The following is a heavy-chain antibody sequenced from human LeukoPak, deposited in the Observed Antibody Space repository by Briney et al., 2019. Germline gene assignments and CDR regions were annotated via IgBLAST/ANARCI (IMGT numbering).Heavy chain of an antibody. CDR1: GGSISSSSYY. J-gene: IGHJ4*02. Sequence: SETLSLTCTVSGGSISSSSYYWGCIRQPPGKGLEWIGSIYHSGSTYYNPSLKSRVTISVDTSKNQFSLKLSSVTAADTAVYYCARTQADYYGSGTPGGYFDYWGQGTLVTVSS. CDR2: IYHSGST. D-gene: IGHD3-10*01. V-gene: IGHV4-39*07. CDR3: ARTQADYYGSGTPGGYFDY.